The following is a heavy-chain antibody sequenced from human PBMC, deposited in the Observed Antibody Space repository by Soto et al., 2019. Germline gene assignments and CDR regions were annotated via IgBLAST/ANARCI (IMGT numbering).Heavy chain of an antibody. CDR2: ISAYNGNT. CDR1: GYTFTSYG. J-gene: IGHJ4*02. V-gene: IGHV1-18*01. Sequence: GASVKVSCKASGYTFTSYGISWVRQAPGQGLEWMGWISAYNGNTNYAQKLQGRVTMTTDTSTSTAYMELRSLRSDDTAVYYCARQDSDFWSGYCLDYWGQGTLVTVSS. D-gene: IGHD3-3*01. CDR3: ARQDSDFWSGYCLDY.